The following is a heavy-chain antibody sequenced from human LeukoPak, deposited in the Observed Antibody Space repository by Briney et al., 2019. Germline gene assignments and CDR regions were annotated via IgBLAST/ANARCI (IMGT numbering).Heavy chain of an antibody. CDR3: AKDHPEGDGYNYGAFDI. D-gene: IGHD5-24*01. CDR1: GFSFSSYA. Sequence: GGSLRLSCAASGFSFSSYAMSWVRQAPGKGLEWVSGIVDSGVGTHYTDSVKGRFTISRDKSRNTLYLQMNSLRGEDTAVYYCAKDHPEGDGYNYGAFDIWGQGTMVTVSP. V-gene: IGHV3-23*01. J-gene: IGHJ3*02. CDR2: IVDSGVGT.